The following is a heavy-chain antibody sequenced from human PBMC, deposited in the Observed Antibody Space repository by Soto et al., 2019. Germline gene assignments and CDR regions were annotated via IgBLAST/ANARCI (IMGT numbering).Heavy chain of an antibody. CDR3: ARVTFDTIFGVVIIGWFDP. CDR1: GYTFTSYG. J-gene: IGHJ5*02. Sequence: ASVKVSCKASGYTFTSYGISWVRQAPGQGLEWMGWISAYNGNTNYAQKLQGRVTMTTDTSTSTAYMELRSLRSDDTAVYYCARVTFDTIFGVVIIGWFDPWGQGTLVTVSS. CDR2: ISAYNGNT. D-gene: IGHD3-3*01. V-gene: IGHV1-18*01.